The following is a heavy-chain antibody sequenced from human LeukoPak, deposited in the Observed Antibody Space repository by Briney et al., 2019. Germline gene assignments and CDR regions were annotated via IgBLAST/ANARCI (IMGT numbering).Heavy chain of an antibody. CDR2: IYYSGST. D-gene: IGHD4-17*01. CDR1: GGSISSGGYY. V-gene: IGHV4-31*03. J-gene: IGHJ5*02. Sequence: TLSLTCTVSGGSISSGGYYWSWIRQHPGKGLEWIGYIYYSGSTYYNSSLKSRVTISVDTSKNQFSLKLSSVTAADTAVYYCARFSPLRNWFDPWGQGTLVTVSS. CDR3: ARFSPLRNWFDP.